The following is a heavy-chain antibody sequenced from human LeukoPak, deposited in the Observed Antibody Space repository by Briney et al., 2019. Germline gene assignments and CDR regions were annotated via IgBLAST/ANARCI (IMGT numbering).Heavy chain of an antibody. CDR2: ISAYNGNT. D-gene: IGHD3-10*01. CDR3: ARDRCYYGSGSYYFLEDY. J-gene: IGHJ4*02. V-gene: IGHV1-18*04. CDR1: GYTFTSYG. Sequence: ASVKVSCKASGYTFTSYGMSWVRQAPGQGLEWMGWISAYNGNTKYAQKLQGRVTMTTDTSTSTAYMELRSLRSDDTAVYYCARDRCYYGSGSYYFLEDYWGQGTLVTVSS.